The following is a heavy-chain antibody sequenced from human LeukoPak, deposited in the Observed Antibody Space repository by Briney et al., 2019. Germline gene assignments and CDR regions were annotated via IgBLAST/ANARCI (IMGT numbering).Heavy chain of an antibody. CDR1: GGSFSGYY. V-gene: IGHV4-34*01. Sequence: SETLSLTCAVYGGSFSGYYWSWIRQPPGKGLEWIGEINHSGSTNYNPSLKSRVTISVDTSKNQFSLKLSSVTAADTAVYYCARLAYCGGDCYYYYYYGMDVWGQGTTVTVSS. CDR3: ARLAYCGGDCYYYYYYGMDV. J-gene: IGHJ6*02. CDR2: INHSGST. D-gene: IGHD2-21*02.